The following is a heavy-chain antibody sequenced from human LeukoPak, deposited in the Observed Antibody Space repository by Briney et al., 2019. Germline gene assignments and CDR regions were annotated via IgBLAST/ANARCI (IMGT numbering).Heavy chain of an antibody. Sequence: TSETLSLTCAVYGGSFSGYYWSWIRQPPGKGLEWIGEINHSGSTNYNPSLKSRVTISVDTSKNQFSLKLSSVTAADTAVYYCVRQPVRGVMNYWGQGTLVTVSS. V-gene: IGHV4-34*01. CDR2: INHSGST. CDR3: VRQPVRGVMNY. CDR1: GGSFSGYY. J-gene: IGHJ4*02. D-gene: IGHD3-10*01.